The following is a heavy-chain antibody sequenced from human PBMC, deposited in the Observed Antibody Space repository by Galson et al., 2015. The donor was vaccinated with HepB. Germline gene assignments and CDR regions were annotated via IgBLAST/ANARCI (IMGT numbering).Heavy chain of an antibody. CDR2: ISYDGSNK. D-gene: IGHD2-15*01. CDR1: GFTFSSYA. CDR3: ARGGGVVVVVAATYY. Sequence: SLRLSCAASGFTFSSYAMHWVRQAPGKGLEWVAVISYDGSNKYYADSVKGRFTISRDNSKNTLYLQMNSLRAEDTAVYYCARGGGVVVVVAATYYWGQGTLVTVSS. J-gene: IGHJ4*02. V-gene: IGHV3-30-3*01.